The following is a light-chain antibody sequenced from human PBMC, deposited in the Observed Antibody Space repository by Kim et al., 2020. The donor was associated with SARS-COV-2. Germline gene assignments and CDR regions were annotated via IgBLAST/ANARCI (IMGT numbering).Light chain of an antibody. V-gene: IGLV8-61*01. J-gene: IGLJ3*02. CDR3: LLSVGSGIWV. CDR2: NTN. Sequence: QTVVTQEPSFSVSPGGTVTLTCGLSSGSVSTTSYPSWYQQTPGQAPRALLYNTNTRSSGVPDRFSGSILGNKAALTITGAQADYESDYYCLLSVGSGIWVFGVGTQLTVL. CDR1: SGSVSTTSY.